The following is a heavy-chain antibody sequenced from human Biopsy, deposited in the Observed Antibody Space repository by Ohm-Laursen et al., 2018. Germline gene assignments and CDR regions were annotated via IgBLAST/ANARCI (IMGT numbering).Heavy chain of an antibody. Sequence: GQTLSLTCAASGFTVSSNYVSWVRQAPGMGLEWVSVIYSGDRPYYRESVRGRFTISRDNSKNTLYLQMNSLRADDTAVYYCARNKPGSSSGSDFDYWGQGTLVTVSS. J-gene: IGHJ4*02. V-gene: IGHV3-53*01. CDR1: GFTVSSNY. CDR2: IYSGDRP. CDR3: ARNKPGSSSGSDFDY. D-gene: IGHD6-6*01.